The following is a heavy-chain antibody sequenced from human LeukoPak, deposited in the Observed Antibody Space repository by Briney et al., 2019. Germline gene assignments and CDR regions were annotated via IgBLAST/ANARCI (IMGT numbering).Heavy chain of an antibody. V-gene: IGHV1-46*01. CDR3: AVEQNWNDGGNWFDP. CDR2: INPSGGST. D-gene: IGHD1-1*01. Sequence: ASVKVSCKASGYTSTSYYMHWVRQAPGQGLEWMGIINPSGGSTSYAQKFQGRVTMTRDMSTSTVYMELSSLRSEDTAVYYCAVEQNWNDGGNWFDPWGQGTLVTVSS. J-gene: IGHJ5*02. CDR1: GYTSTSYY.